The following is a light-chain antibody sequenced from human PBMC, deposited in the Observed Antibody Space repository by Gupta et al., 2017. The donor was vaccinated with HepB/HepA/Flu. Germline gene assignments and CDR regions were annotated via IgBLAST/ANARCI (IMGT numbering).Light chain of an antibody. Sequence: QSALTQPASASGSPGQSITISCTGTSSDVGSSNYVSWYQQHPGKGPKFMIYDVSNRPSGVCNRFSGSKSGNTASLTISGLQAEDEADYYCRSYTSSSTLFGGGTNLTVL. CDR1: SSDVGSSNY. CDR2: DVS. V-gene: IGLV2-14*01. CDR3: RSYTSSSTL. J-gene: IGLJ2*01.